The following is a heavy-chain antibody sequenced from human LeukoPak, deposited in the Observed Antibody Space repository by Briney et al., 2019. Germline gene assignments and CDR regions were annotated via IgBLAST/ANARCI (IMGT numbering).Heavy chain of an antibody. CDR1: VGSFSSYA. CDR3: ARGIAARGDDAFDI. Sequence: GSSEKVSCKASVGSFSSYAISWVRQAPGQGLEWVGGIIPIFCTANYAQKFQGRVTVPTDESTSTAYMELSSLRSEDTAVYYCARGIAARGDDAFDIWGQGTMVTVSS. CDR2: IIPIFCTA. V-gene: IGHV1-69*05. D-gene: IGHD6-6*01. J-gene: IGHJ3*02.